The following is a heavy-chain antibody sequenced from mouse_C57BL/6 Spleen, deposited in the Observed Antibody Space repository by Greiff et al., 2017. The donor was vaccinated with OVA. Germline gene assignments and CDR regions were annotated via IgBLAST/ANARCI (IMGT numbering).Heavy chain of an antibody. D-gene: IGHD1-1*01. CDR3: ARGGNYGSVLDY. Sequence: DVKLVESGGGLVKPGGSLKLSCAASGFTFSSSAMSWVRQTPEKRLEWVATISDGGSYTYYPDNVKGRFTISRDNAKNNLYLQMSHLKSEDTAMYYCARGGNYGSVLDYWGQGTTLTVSS. J-gene: IGHJ2*01. CDR2: ISDGGSYT. V-gene: IGHV5-4*03. CDR1: GFTFSSSA.